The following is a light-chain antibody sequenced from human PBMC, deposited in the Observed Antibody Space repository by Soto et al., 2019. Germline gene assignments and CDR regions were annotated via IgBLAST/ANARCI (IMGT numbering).Light chain of an antibody. CDR1: SRDVGLYDY. Sequence: QSVLTQPASVSGSPGQSITISCTGTSRDVGLYDYASWYQQHPGKAPQLMIYAVSNRPSGVSNRFSASKSGNTASLFISGLQAEDEADYYCSSYTSDSSYVFGSGTKVTVL. CDR2: AVS. J-gene: IGLJ1*01. CDR3: SSYTSDSSYV. V-gene: IGLV2-14*01.